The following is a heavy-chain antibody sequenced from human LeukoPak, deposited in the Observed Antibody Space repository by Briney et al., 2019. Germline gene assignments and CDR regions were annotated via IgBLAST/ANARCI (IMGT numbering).Heavy chain of an antibody. Sequence: PSETLSLTCSVSGGSVTITNSYWVWIRQAPGKTLEWIGSMNYGGRSSYNPSLKRRVSMSVDTSRDQVSLKVNSVTAADTAVYYCARDLRGGSNFPPWWVDPWGQGTLVIVSS. D-gene: IGHD3-16*01. CDR1: GGSVTITNSY. CDR2: MNYGGRS. CDR3: ARDLRGGSNFPPWWVDP. V-gene: IGHV4-39*07. J-gene: IGHJ5*02.